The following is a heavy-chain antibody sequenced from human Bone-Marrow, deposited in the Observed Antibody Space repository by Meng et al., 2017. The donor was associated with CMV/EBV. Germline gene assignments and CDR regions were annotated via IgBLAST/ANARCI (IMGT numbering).Heavy chain of an antibody. Sequence: GTFSSYAISWVRQAPGQGLEWMGGIIPIFGTANYAQKFQGRVTITADESTSTAYMELSSLRSEDTAVYYCARALQGIAVAGTWWFDHWGQGTLVTVSS. D-gene: IGHD6-19*01. CDR2: IIPIFGTA. J-gene: IGHJ5*02. V-gene: IGHV1-69*01. CDR1: GTFSSYA. CDR3: ARALQGIAVAGTWWFDH.